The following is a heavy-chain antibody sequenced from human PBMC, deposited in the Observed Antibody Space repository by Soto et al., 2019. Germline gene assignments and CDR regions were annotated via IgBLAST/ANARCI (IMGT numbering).Heavy chain of an antibody. CDR1: GGTFDSYV. CDR3: ARVHSSGIFYFVDP. CDR2: IMPIFGTP. V-gene: IGHV1-69*01. Sequence: QVQLVQSGAEVKKPGSSVKVSCKASGGTFDSYVISWLRQAPGQGLEWMGGIMPIFGTPNYAQKFRGRVTISADESTSTAYLELSSLTSDDMAVYYCARVHSSGIFYFVDPWGQGTLVTVSS. J-gene: IGHJ5*02. D-gene: IGHD3-10*01.